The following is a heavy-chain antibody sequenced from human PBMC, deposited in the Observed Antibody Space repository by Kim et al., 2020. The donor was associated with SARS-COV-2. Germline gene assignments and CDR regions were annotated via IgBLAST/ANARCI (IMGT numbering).Heavy chain of an antibody. J-gene: IGHJ4*02. CDR3: ARHLGGPYSYVGY. Sequence: SETLSLTCTVSGGSISSSSYYWGWIRQPPGKGLEWIGSIYYSGSTYYNPSPKSRVTISVDTSKNQFSLKLSSVTAADTAVYYCARHLGGPYSYVGYWGQGTLVTVSS. CDR1: GGSISSSSYY. V-gene: IGHV4-39*01. CDR2: IYYSGST. D-gene: IGHD5-18*01.